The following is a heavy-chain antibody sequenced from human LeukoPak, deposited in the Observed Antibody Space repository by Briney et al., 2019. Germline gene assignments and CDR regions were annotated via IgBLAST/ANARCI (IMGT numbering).Heavy chain of an antibody. V-gene: IGHV3-21*05. CDR2: ISSSSSYL. CDR1: GFTFSSYG. CDR3: ARWGISPGFDY. D-gene: IGHD3-16*01. Sequence: PGGSLRLSCAASGFTFSSYGMNWVRQAPGKGLEGVSYISSSSSYLYSAHSVKGRFAISRDNAKNSLYLQMNSLRAEDTAVYYCARWGISPGFDYWGQGTLVTVSS. J-gene: IGHJ4*02.